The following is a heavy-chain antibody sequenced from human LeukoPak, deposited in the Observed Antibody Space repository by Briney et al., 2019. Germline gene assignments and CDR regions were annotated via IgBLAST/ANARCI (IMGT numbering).Heavy chain of an antibody. Sequence: SETLSLTCTVSGGSISSSSYYWGWIRQPPGKGLEWIGSIYYSGSTYYNPSLKSRVTISVDTSKNQFSLKLSSVTAADTAVYYCARVTDIVVVVAASLLGRWFDPWGQGTLVTVSS. CDR3: ARVTDIVVVVAASLLGRWFDP. V-gene: IGHV4-39*01. D-gene: IGHD2-15*01. CDR2: IYYSGST. J-gene: IGHJ5*02. CDR1: GGSISSSSYY.